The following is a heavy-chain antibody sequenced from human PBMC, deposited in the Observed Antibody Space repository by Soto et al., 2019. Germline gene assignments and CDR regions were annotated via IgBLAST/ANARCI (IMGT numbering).Heavy chain of an antibody. V-gene: IGHV3-7*01. CDR2: IKQDGSEK. J-gene: IGHJ6*03. CDR1: GFTFSSYW. D-gene: IGHD3-3*01. CDR3: ARGRYYDFWSGYYFDYYYYYMDV. Sequence: GGSLRLSCAASGFTFSSYWMSWVRQAPGKGLEWVANIKQDGSEKYYVDSVKGRFTISRDNAKNSLYLQMNSLRAEDKAVYYCARGRYYDFWSGYYFDYYYYYMDVWGKGTTVTVSS.